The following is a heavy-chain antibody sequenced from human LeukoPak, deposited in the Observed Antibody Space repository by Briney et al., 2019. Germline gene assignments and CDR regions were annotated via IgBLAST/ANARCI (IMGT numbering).Heavy chain of an antibody. D-gene: IGHD3-10*01. CDR1: GFTFSSYS. V-gene: IGHV3-48*02. Sequence: GGSLRLSCAASGFTFSSYSMNWVRQAPGKGLEWVSYISSSSSTIYYADSVKGRFTISRENAKNSLYLQMNSLRDEDTAVYYCARDGMVRGVIIWDAFDIWGQGTMVTVSS. J-gene: IGHJ3*02. CDR3: ARDGMVRGVIIWDAFDI. CDR2: ISSSSSTI.